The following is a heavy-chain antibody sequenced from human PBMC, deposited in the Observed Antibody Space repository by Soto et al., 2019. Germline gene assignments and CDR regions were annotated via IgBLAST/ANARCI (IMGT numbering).Heavy chain of an antibody. CDR2: IDPNADDA. J-gene: IGHJ4*02. Sequence: ASVKVSCKTSGYTFIHFGISWVRQAPGQGLEWMGIIDPNADDANFAQNFRGRVTMTRDTSTGTAYMELSSLTSEDTAVYFCARAGCNGGSCYSLFDYWGQGALVTVSS. CDR1: GYTFIHFG. D-gene: IGHD2-15*01. CDR3: ARAGCNGGSCYSLFDY. V-gene: IGHV1-46*03.